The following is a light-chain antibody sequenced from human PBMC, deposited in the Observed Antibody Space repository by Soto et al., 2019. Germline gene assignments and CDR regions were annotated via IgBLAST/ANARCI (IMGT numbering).Light chain of an antibody. CDR2: DNN. Sequence: QSVLTQPPSVSAAPGQKVTISCSGSSSSVGSNYVSWYQQLPGTAPKLLIYDNNKRPSGIPDRFTGSKSGTSATLDITGLQSGDEADYYCATWDRSLSVYVLFGGGSKLTFL. CDR1: SSSVGSNY. J-gene: IGLJ2*01. V-gene: IGLV1-51*01. CDR3: ATWDRSLSVYVL.